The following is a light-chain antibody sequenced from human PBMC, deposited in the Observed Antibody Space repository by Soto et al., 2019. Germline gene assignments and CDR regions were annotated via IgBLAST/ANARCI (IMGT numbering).Light chain of an antibody. CDR1: QSVKYY. Sequence: EIVLTQSPATLSLSPGEGATLSCRASQSVKYYLAWYQQKPGQAPRLLIHDASNRATGVPARFSGSGSGTDFTLTISSLEPEDFAFYYCHQRSDWPLTFGGGTKVEIK. CDR3: HQRSDWPLT. J-gene: IGKJ4*01. CDR2: DAS. V-gene: IGKV3-11*01.